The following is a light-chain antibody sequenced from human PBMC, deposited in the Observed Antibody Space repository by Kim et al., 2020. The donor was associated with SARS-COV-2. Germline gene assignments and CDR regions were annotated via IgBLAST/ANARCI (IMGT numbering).Light chain of an antibody. V-gene: IGLV3-25*03. Sequence: SYELTQPPSVSVSPGQTARITCSGDALPKQYACWYQQKPGQAPVLVIYKDSERPSGIPERFSGSSSGTTVTLTISGVQAEDEADYYCQSADSSGTRVFGG. J-gene: IGLJ3*02. CDR2: KDS. CDR3: QSADSSGTRV. CDR1: ALPKQY.